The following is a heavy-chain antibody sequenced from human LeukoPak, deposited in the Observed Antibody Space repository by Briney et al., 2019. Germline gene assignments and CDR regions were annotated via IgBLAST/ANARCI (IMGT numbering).Heavy chain of an antibody. V-gene: IGHV3-23*01. CDR3: AKGRMVRGLMRGWGIDY. Sequence: GGSLRLFCTASGFTFSSYAMSWVRQAPGKGLGWVSAISGSGGSTYYADSVKGRFTISRDNSKNTLYLQMNSLRAEDTAVHYCAKGRMVRGLMRGWGIDYWGQGTLVTVSS. D-gene: IGHD3-10*01. CDR2: ISGSGGST. CDR1: GFTFSSYA. J-gene: IGHJ4*02.